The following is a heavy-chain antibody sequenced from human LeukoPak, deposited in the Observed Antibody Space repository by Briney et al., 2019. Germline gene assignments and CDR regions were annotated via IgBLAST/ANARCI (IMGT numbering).Heavy chain of an antibody. V-gene: IGHV3-33*01. CDR3: ARDLGFYDSSGYGGY. CDR2: IWYDGSNK. J-gene: IGHJ4*02. CDR1: GFTFSSYG. Sequence: GGSLRLPCAASGFTFSSYGMHWVRQAPGKGLEWVAVIWYDGSNKYYADSVKGRFTISRDNSKNTLYLQMNSLRAEDTAVYYCARDLGFYDSSGYGGYWGQGTLVTVSS. D-gene: IGHD3-22*01.